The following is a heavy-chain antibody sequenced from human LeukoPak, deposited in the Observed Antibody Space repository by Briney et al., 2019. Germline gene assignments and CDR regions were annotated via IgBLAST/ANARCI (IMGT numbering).Heavy chain of an antibody. D-gene: IGHD6-6*01. Sequence: ASVKVSCKASGGTFSSYAISWVRQAPGQGLEWMGRINPNSGGTNYAQKFQGRVTMTRDTSISTAYMELSRLRSDDTAVYYCARDFRIAAREGNWFDPWGQGTLVTVSS. V-gene: IGHV1-2*06. J-gene: IGHJ5*02. CDR1: GGTFSSYA. CDR2: INPNSGGT. CDR3: ARDFRIAAREGNWFDP.